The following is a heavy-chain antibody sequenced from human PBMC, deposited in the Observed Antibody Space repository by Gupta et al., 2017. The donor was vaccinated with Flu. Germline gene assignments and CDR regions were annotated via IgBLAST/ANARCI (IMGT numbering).Heavy chain of an antibody. D-gene: IGHD6-13*01. CDR2: INHSGST. Sequence: QVQLQQWGAGLLKPSETLSLTCAVYGGSFSGYYWSWIRQPPGKGLEWIGEINHSGSTNYNPSLKSRVTISVDTSKNQFSLKLSSVTAADTAVYYCARGGHKLRVYAPPINWFDPWGQGTLVTVSS. J-gene: IGHJ5*02. CDR3: ARGGHKLRVYAPPINWFDP. V-gene: IGHV4-34*01. CDR1: GGSFSGYY.